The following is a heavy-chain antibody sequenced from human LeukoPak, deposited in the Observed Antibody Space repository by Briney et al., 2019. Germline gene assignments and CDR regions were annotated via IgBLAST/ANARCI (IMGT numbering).Heavy chain of an antibody. CDR3: ARASRDDYYYYYMDV. CDR2: IYHSGST. Sequence: PSETLSLTCTVSGYSISSGYYWGWIRQPPGKGLEWIGSIYHSGSTYYNPSLKSRVTISVDTSKNQFSLKLSSVTAADTAVYYCARASRDDYYYYYMDVWGKGTTVTVSS. CDR1: GYSISSGYY. J-gene: IGHJ6*03. V-gene: IGHV4-38-2*02.